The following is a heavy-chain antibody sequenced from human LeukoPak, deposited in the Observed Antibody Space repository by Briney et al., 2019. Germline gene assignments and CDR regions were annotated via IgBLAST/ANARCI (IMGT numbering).Heavy chain of an antibody. CDR3: ARTNYYDSSGQDDY. CDR1: GFTFSSYW. J-gene: IGHJ4*02. D-gene: IGHD3-22*01. Sequence: PGGSLRLSCAASGFTFSSYWMSWVRQAPGKGLEWVANIKQDGSEKYYVDSVKGRFTISRDNAKNSLYLQMNSLRAEDTAVYYCARTNYYDSSGQDDYWGQGTLVTASS. V-gene: IGHV3-7*01. CDR2: IKQDGSEK.